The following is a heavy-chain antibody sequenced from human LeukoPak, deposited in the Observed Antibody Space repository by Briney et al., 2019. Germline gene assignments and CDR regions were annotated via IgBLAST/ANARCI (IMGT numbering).Heavy chain of an antibody. D-gene: IGHD3-22*01. J-gene: IGHJ3*02. Sequence: GGSLRLSCAASGFTFNHYYMTWIRQAPGKGLEWVSAISGSADTTYFADSVKGRFTTSRDNSKNTLYLQMNSLSAEDTAVYYCAKHFYDSGLRKAFDIWGQGTMVTVSS. V-gene: IGHV3-23*01. CDR1: GFTFNHYY. CDR2: ISGSADTT. CDR3: AKHFYDSGLRKAFDI.